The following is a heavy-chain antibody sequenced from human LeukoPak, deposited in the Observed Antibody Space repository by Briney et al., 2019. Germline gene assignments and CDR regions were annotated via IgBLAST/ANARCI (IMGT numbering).Heavy chain of an antibody. D-gene: IGHD3-3*01. V-gene: IGHV4-4*07. Sequence: SETLSLTCTVSGGSISRYYWSWIRQSAGKGLEWIGRIYTSGSTNYNPSLKSRVTISVDTSKNQSSLKLSSVTAADTAVYYCARTPEYSQDRGGYYRNDAVDIWGQGTMVTASS. CDR2: IYTSGST. CDR3: ARTPEYSQDRGGYYRNDAVDI. CDR1: GGSISRYY. J-gene: IGHJ3*02.